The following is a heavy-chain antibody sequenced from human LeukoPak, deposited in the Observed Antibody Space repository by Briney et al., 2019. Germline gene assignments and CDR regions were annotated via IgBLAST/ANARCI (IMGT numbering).Heavy chain of an antibody. D-gene: IGHD2-15*01. CDR3: ASSGAATSYYYYGMDV. J-gene: IGHJ6*02. Sequence: SVKVSGKASGGTFSSYAISWVRQAPGQGLEWMGGIIPIFGTANYAQKFQGRVTITADESTSTAYMELSSLRSEDTAVYYCASSGAATSYYYYGMDVWGQGTTVTVSS. CDR1: GGTFSSYA. CDR2: IIPIFGTA. V-gene: IGHV1-69*13.